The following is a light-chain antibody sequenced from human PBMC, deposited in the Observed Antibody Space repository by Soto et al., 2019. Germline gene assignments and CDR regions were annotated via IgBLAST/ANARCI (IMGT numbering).Light chain of an antibody. CDR1: QSVHRN. J-gene: IGKJ4*01. CDR2: GAS. CDR3: QQYTDWPWGT. Sequence: EIVMTQSPATLSLSPGETATLSCRASQSVHRNLAWFQQHPGQAPRLLIYGASSRATGIPVRFSGSGSGTEFTLTISSLQPEDFAVYYCQQYTDWPWGTFGGGTKVGIK. V-gene: IGKV3-15*01.